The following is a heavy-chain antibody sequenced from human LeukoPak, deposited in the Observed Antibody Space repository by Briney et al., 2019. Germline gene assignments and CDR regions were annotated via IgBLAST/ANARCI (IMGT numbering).Heavy chain of an antibody. V-gene: IGHV4-34*01. D-gene: IGHD6-19*01. CDR2: INHSGST. CDR1: GGSFSGYY. J-gene: IGHJ4*02. CDR3: ARMTSSGWYAAGYYFDY. Sequence: SETLSLTCAVYGGSFSGYYWSWIRQPPGKGLEWIGEINHSGSTDYNPSLKSRVTISVDTSKNQFSLKMSSVTAADTAVYYSARMTSSGWYAAGYYFDYWGQGTLVTVSS.